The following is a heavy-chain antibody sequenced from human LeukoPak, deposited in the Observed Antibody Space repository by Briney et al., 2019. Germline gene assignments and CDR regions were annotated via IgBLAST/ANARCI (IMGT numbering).Heavy chain of an antibody. Sequence: ASVTVSCTASGYTFTIYGISWVRQAPGQGLEWMGWISAYNGNTNYAQKLQGRVTMTTDTSTSTAYMELRSLRSDDTAVYYWARDRSSGWFWFDPWGQGTLVTVSS. CDR1: GYTFTIYG. V-gene: IGHV1-18*01. CDR3: ARDRSSGWFWFDP. D-gene: IGHD6-19*01. CDR2: ISAYNGNT. J-gene: IGHJ5*02.